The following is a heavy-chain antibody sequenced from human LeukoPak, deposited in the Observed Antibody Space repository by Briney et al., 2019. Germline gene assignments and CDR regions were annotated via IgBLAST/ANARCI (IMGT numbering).Heavy chain of an antibody. J-gene: IGHJ4*02. D-gene: IGHD3-10*02. Sequence: ASVKVSCKASGYTFTSYGISWVRQAPGQGLEWMGIINPSGGSTSYAQKFQGRVTMTRDTSTSTVYMELSSLRSEDTAVYYCARDRRSGSSYYVKRSLFDYWGQGTLVTVSS. CDR2: INPSGGST. CDR1: GYTFTSYG. V-gene: IGHV1-46*01. CDR3: ARDRRSGSSYYVKRSLFDY.